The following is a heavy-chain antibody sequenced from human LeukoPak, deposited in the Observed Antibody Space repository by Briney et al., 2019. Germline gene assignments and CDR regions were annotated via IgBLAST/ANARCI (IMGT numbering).Heavy chain of an antibody. CDR2: ISGSGGST. Sequence: GGSLRLSCAASGFTFDNFVMSWVRQAPGKGLEWVSGISGSGGSTYYADSLKGRFTISRDNSKNTLYLQMNSLRGEDTAVYYCALCSGGSCYSAEYFQHWGQGTLVTVSS. J-gene: IGHJ1*01. V-gene: IGHV3-23*01. CDR1: GFTFDNFV. D-gene: IGHD2-15*01. CDR3: ALCSGGSCYSAEYFQH.